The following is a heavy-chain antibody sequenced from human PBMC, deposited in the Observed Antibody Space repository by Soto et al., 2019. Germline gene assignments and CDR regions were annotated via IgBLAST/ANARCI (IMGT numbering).Heavy chain of an antibody. J-gene: IGHJ4*02. V-gene: IGHV1-18*01. CDR1: GYAFTTYG. Sequence: QVHLVQSGAEVKKPGASVKVSCKGSGYAFTTYGITWVRQAPGQGLEWMGWISAHNANTNYAQKLQGRVTVTRDTSTSTAYMELRSLRSDDTAVYYCARGRHGDYWGQGALVTVSS. CDR3: ARGRHGDY. CDR2: ISAHNANT.